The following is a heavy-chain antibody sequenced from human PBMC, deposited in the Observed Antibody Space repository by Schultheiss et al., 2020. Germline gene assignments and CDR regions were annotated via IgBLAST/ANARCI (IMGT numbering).Heavy chain of an antibody. J-gene: IGHJ6*02. CDR2: ISSSGSTI. CDR1: GFTFSSNY. Sequence: GGSLRLSCAASGFTFSSNYMSWVRQAPGKGLEWVSYISSSGSTIYYADSVKGRFTISRDNAKNSLYLQMNSLRAEDTAVYYCARWFQDCGGDCYSYYYYGMDVWGQGTKVTVSS. V-gene: IGHV3-11*01. CDR3: ARWFQDCGGDCYSYYYYGMDV. D-gene: IGHD2-21*02.